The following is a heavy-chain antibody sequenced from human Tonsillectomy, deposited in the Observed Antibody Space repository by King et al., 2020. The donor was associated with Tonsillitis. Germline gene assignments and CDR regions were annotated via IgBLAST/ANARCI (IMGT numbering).Heavy chain of an antibody. Sequence: VQLVESGGGLVQPGGSLRLSCAASGFTFSNYAMSWVRQAPGKGLEWVSAISGSGCSTYYADSVKGRFTISRDNSKNTLYLQMNSLRAEDTAVYYCAKSKFSVTMIVVANPGDYYYGMDVWGQGTTVTVSS. D-gene: IGHD3-22*01. CDR1: GFTFSNYA. CDR3: AKSKFSVTMIVVANPGDYYYGMDV. V-gene: IGHV3-23*04. J-gene: IGHJ6*02. CDR2: ISGSGCST.